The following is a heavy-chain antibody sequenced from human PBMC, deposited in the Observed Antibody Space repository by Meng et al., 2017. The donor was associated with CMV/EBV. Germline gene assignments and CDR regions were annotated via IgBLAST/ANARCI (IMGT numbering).Heavy chain of an antibody. CDR3: ARAVVVVPAATGWFDP. V-gene: IGHV4-59*01. Sequence: GSLRLSCTVSGGSISSYYWSWIRQPPGKGLEWIGYIYYSGSTNYNPSLKSRVTISVDTSKNQFSLKLSSVTAADTAVYYCARAVVVVPAATGWFDPWGQGTLVTVSS. D-gene: IGHD2-2*01. CDR1: GGSISSYY. CDR2: IYYSGST. J-gene: IGHJ5*02.